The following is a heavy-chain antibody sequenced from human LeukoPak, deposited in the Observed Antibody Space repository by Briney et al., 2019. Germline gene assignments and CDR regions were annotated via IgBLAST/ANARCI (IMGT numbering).Heavy chain of an antibody. CDR1: GGSISSYY. CDR3: ARLYPGYYYYMDV. V-gene: IGHV4-4*09. Sequence: TSETLSLTCTVSGGSISSYYWSWIRQPPGKGLEWIGYIYSSGSSNYDPSLMSRVTISLDTSKNQFSLRLSSVTAADTAVYYCARLYPGYYYYMDVWGKGTTITVSS. CDR2: IYSSGSS. J-gene: IGHJ6*03. D-gene: IGHD2/OR15-2a*01.